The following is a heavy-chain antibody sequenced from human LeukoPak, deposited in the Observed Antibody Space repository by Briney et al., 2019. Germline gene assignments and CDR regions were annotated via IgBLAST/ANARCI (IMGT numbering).Heavy chain of an antibody. Sequence: GGSLRLSCAASGFTVSDYYMSWIRQAPGKGLEWVSYISSSSSYTNYADSVKGRFTISRDNAKNSLYLQMNSLRAEDTAVYYCARATTTVTTDWFDPWGQGTLVTVSS. J-gene: IGHJ5*02. CDR1: GFTVSDYY. CDR2: ISSSSSYT. D-gene: IGHD4-17*01. CDR3: ARATTTVTTDWFDP. V-gene: IGHV3-11*06.